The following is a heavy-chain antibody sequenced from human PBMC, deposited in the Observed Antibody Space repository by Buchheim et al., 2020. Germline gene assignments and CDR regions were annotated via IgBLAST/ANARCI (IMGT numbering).Heavy chain of an antibody. CDR1: GFTFSSYA. D-gene: IGHD6-13*01. CDR2: ISYDGSNK. Sequence: QVQLVESGGGVVQPGRSLRLSCAASGFTFSSYAMHWVRQAPGKGLEWVAVISYDGSNKYYADSVKGRFTISRDNSKNTLYLQMNSLRAEDTAVYYCARDRNSWSTLYNWFDPWGQGTL. J-gene: IGHJ5*02. V-gene: IGHV3-30-3*01. CDR3: ARDRNSWSTLYNWFDP.